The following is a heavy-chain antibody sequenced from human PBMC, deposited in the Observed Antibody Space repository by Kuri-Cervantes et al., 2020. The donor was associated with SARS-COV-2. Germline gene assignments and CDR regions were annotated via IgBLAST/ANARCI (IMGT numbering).Heavy chain of an antibody. CDR1: GGSISSGSYY. D-gene: IGHD5-18*01. V-gene: IGHV4-61*09. CDR3: ARGRIQLWVDS. J-gene: IGHJ4*02. Sequence: SCTVSGGSISSGSYYWSWIRQPAGKGLEWIGHIYTSGSTNCNPSLKSRVTISVGTSKNQSSLKLSSVTAADTALYFCARGRIQLWVDSWGQGTLVTVSS. CDR2: IYTSGST.